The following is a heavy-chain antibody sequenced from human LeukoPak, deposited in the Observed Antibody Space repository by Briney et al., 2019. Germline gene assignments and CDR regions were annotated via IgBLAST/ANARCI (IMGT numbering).Heavy chain of an antibody. J-gene: IGHJ4*02. Sequence: PGGSLRLSCAAPGFTFSSYSMNWVRQAPGKGLEWVSSISSSSSYIYYADSVKGRFTISRDNAKNSLYLQMNSLRAEDTAVYYCARERSSGWHTFDYWGQGTLVTVSS. V-gene: IGHV3-21*01. CDR3: ARERSSGWHTFDY. CDR2: ISSSSSYI. CDR1: GFTFSSYS. D-gene: IGHD6-19*01.